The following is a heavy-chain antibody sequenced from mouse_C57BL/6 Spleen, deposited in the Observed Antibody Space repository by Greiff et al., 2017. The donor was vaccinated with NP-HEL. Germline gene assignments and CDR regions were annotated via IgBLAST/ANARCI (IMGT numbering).Heavy chain of an antibody. Sequence: VKLVESGPGLVQPSQSLSITCTVSGFSLTSYGVHWVRQSPGKGLEWLGVIWRGGSTDYNAAFMSRLSVTKDNSKSQVFFKMNSLQADDTAIYYCASFYYDYDGFAYWGQGTLVTVSA. V-gene: IGHV2-5*01. D-gene: IGHD2-4*01. CDR2: IWRGGST. CDR3: ASFYYDYDGFAY. J-gene: IGHJ3*01. CDR1: GFSLTSYG.